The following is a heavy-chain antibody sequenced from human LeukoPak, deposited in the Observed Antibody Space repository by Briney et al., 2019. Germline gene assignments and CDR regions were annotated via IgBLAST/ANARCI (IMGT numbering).Heavy chain of an antibody. CDR2: ISGGGGGT. V-gene: IGHV3-23*01. CDR3: ATDPSPHYRGDFDH. D-gene: IGHD1-26*01. CDR1: GFTFNSYS. Sequence: GGSLRLSCAASGFTFNSYSMNWVRQAPGKVLEWVSGISGGGGGTSSTDAVKGRFTISRDNARNSLSLQMNSLRAEDTAVYYCATDPSPHYRGDFDHRGQGTLVTVSS. J-gene: IGHJ4*02.